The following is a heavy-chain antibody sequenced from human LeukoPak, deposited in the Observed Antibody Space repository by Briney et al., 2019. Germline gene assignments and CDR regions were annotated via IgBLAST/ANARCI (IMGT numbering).Heavy chain of an antibody. CDR2: ITPTAGST. CDR3: ARANGGGLDY. J-gene: IGHJ4*02. D-gene: IGHD3-10*01. CDR1: GYTFTTYN. V-gene: IGHV1-46*01. Sequence: ASVKVSCKTSGYTFTTYNMHWGRHAPGQGLGWLGIITPTAGSTSYTQKIQGRVTMTRDTATGTVYLELSSLRSEDTAVYWCARANGGGLDYWGQGTLITVSS.